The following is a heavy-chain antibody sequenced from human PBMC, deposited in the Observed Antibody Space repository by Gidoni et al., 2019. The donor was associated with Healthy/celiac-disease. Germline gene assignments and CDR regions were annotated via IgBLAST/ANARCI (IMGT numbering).Heavy chain of an antibody. CDR2: ISYDGSNK. Sequence: QVQLVESGGGVVQPGRSLRLSCAASGFTFSSYAMHWVRQAPGKGLEWVAVISYDGSNKYYADSVKGRFTISRDNSKNTLYLQMNSLRAEDTAVYYCAGARYSSSWSNFDYWGQGTLVTVSS. V-gene: IGHV3-30-3*01. J-gene: IGHJ4*02. CDR3: AGARYSSSWSNFDY. CDR1: GFTFSSYA. D-gene: IGHD6-13*01.